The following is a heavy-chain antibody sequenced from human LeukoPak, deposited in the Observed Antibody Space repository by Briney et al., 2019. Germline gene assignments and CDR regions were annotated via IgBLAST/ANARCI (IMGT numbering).Heavy chain of an antibody. CDR1: GFTFSSYG. CDR3: AKDQGPEETTPWFDP. Sequence: PGRSLRLSCAASGFTFSSYGMHWVRQAPGKGLEWVAVIWYDGSNKYYADSVKGRFTISRDNSKNTLYLQMNSLRAEDTAVYYCAKDQGPEETTPWFDPWGQGTLVTVSS. CDR2: IWYDGSNK. J-gene: IGHJ5*02. D-gene: IGHD1-14*01. V-gene: IGHV3-33*06.